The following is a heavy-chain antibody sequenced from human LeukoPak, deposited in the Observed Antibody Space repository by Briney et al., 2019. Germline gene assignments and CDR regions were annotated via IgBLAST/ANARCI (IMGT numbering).Heavy chain of an antibody. D-gene: IGHD1-1*01. Sequence: GGSLRLSCAASGFTFSSYAMHWVRQAPGKGLEWVAVISYDGSNKYYADSVKGRFTISRDNSKNTLYLQMNSLRAEDTAVYYCARDRSLGYTVGYYFDYWGQGTLVTVSS. CDR3: ARDRSLGYTVGYYFDY. CDR1: GFTFSSYA. CDR2: ISYDGSNK. V-gene: IGHV3-30*04. J-gene: IGHJ4*02.